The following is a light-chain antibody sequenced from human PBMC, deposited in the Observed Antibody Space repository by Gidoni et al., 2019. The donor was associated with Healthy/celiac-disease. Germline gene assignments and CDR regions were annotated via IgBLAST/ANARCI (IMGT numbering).Light chain of an antibody. Sequence: DIQLTQSPSSVSASVGDRLTITSRASQGISSWVAWYQQKPGKAPKLLIYAASSLQSGVPSRFSGSGSGTDVTLTISSLQPEDFATYYCQQANSFPITFGQGTRLEIK. J-gene: IGKJ5*01. CDR1: QGISSW. CDR3: QQANSFPIT. V-gene: IGKV1-12*01. CDR2: AAS.